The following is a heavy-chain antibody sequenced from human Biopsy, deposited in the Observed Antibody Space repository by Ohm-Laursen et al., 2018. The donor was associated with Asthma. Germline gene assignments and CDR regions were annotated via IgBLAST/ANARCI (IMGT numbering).Heavy chain of an antibody. Sequence: TLSLTCTVSGGSVSSGSYYWRWIRQPPGKGLAWVSYISYSGSTDYNPSLKSRLTISMDTSKNQFSLKLSSVTAADTAVYYCARVPTTLRYFDLWGRGTLVTVSS. J-gene: IGHJ2*01. D-gene: IGHD2-15*01. CDR3: ARVPTTLRYFDL. V-gene: IGHV4-61*01. CDR1: GGSVSSGSYY. CDR2: ISYSGST.